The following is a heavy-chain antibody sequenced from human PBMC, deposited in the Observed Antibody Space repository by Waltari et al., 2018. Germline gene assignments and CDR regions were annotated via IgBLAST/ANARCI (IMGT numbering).Heavy chain of an antibody. V-gene: IGHV4-34*01. CDR2: INHSGST. J-gene: IGHJ6*02. Sequence: QVQLQQWGAGLLKPSETLSLTCAVHGGSFSGYYWSWIRQPPGKGLEWIGEINHSGSTNYNPSLKSRVTISVDTSKNQFSLKLSSVTAADTAVYYCASGLWYSSGWWLPFGMDVWGQGTTVTVSS. CDR3: ASGLWYSSGWWLPFGMDV. CDR1: GGSFSGYY. D-gene: IGHD6-19*01.